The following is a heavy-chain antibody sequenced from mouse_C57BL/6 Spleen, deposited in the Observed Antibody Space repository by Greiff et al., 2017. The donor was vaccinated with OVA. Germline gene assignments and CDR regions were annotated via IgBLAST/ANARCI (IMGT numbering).Heavy chain of an antibody. V-gene: IGHV1-78*01. CDR3: ARNSHYYGSSYNAMDY. CDR1: GYTFTDHT. Sequence: VQLQQSDAELVKPGASVKISCKVSGYTFTDHTIHWMKQRPEQGLEWIGYIYPRDGSTKYNEKFKGKATLTADKSSSTAYMQLNSLTSEDSAVYFCARNSHYYGSSYNAMDYWGQGTSVTVSS. CDR2: IYPRDGST. J-gene: IGHJ4*01. D-gene: IGHD1-1*01.